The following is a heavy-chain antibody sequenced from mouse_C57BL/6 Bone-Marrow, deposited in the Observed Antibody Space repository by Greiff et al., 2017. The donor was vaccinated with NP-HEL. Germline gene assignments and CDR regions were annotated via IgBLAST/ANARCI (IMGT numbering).Heavy chain of an antibody. Sequence: EVQLQQSGPELVKPGASVKISCKASGYTFTDYYMNWVKQSPGKSLEWIGDIDPNNGGTSYNQKFKGKATLTVDKSSSTAYMELRSLTSEDSAVYYCARWSSGSHDYAMDYWGQGTSVTVSS. CDR3: ARWSSGSHDYAMDY. V-gene: IGHV1-26*01. D-gene: IGHD3-2*02. CDR1: GYTFTDYY. CDR2: IDPNNGGT. J-gene: IGHJ4*01.